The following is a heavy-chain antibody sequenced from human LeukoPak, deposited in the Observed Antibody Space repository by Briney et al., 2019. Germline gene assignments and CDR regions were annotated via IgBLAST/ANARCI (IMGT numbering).Heavy chain of an antibody. D-gene: IGHD1-26*01. J-gene: IGHJ4*02. V-gene: IGHV1-18*01. CDR1: GYTFTSYG. CDR3: ARAEGGRGRSPFDY. CDR2: ISAYNGNT. Sequence: ASVKVSCKASGYTFTSYGISWVRQAPGQGLEWMGWISAYNGNTNYAQKLQGRVTMTTDTSTSTAYMELRSLRSDDTAVYYCARAEGGRGRSPFDYWGQGTLVTVSS.